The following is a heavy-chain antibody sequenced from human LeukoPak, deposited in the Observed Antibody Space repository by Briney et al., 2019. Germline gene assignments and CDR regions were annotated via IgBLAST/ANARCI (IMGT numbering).Heavy chain of an antibody. CDR1: GGSFSGYY. V-gene: IGHV4-34*01. CDR3: ARDYYYDSSGCYYYFDY. CDR2: INHSGST. Sequence: SETLSLTCAVYGGSFSGYYWSWIRQPPGKGLEWIGEINHSGSTNYNPSLKSRVTISVDTSKNQFSLKLSSVTAADTAVYYCARDYYYDSSGCYYYFDYWGQGTLVTVSS. J-gene: IGHJ4*02. D-gene: IGHD3-22*01.